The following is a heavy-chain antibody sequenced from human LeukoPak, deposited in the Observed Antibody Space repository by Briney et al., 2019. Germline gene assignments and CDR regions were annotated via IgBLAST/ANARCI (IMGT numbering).Heavy chain of an antibody. CDR3: ARDPSAFDI. CDR1: GGSFSSHY. Sequence: PSETLSLTCTVSGGSFSSHYWSWIRQPPGKGLEWVSYISSSSTTIYYADSVKGRFTISRDNAKNSLYLQMNSLRDEDTAVYYCARDPSAFDIWGQGTMVTVYS. CDR2: ISSSSTTI. V-gene: IGHV3-48*02. J-gene: IGHJ3*02.